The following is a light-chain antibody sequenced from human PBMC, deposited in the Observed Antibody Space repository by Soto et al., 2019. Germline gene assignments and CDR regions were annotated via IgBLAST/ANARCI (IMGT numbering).Light chain of an antibody. Sequence: QSALAQPASVSGSPGQSITISCSGTTNDVGGYNYVSWYQQHPVKAPKLLIYGVTDRHSGVSSRFSGSKSGNAASLTISGLEAEDEGDYYYSSNASSYTGNFGGGTKLTVL. CDR2: GVT. V-gene: IGLV2-14*03. CDR1: TNDVGGYNY. CDR3: SSNASSYTGN. J-gene: IGLJ2*01.